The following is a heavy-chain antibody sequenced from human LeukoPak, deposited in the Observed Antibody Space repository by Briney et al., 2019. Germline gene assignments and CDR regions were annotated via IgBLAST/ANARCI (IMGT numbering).Heavy chain of an antibody. CDR3: VIETGDLGQGGFEI. D-gene: IGHD7-27*01. J-gene: IGHJ3*02. V-gene: IGHV3-74*01. CDR1: GFTFSSYW. CDR2: INSDGSST. Sequence: GGSLRLSCAASGFTFSSYWMHWVRQAPGKGLVWVSRINSDGSSTSYADSVKGRFTISRDNAKNTLYLQMSSLRAEDTAVYYCVIETGDLGQGGFEIWGQGTTVTVS.